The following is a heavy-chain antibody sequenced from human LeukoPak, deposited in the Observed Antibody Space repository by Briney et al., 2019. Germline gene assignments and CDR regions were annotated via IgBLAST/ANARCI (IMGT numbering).Heavy chain of an antibody. CDR3: ASRVIVKGELDY. V-gene: IGHV4-31*03. Sequence: SETLSLTCTVSGDSISSGGYYWSWIRQHPGKGLEWIGYIYYSGSAYYNPSLKSRVTISVDTSKNQFSLKLSSVTAADTAVYYCASRVIVKGELDYWGQGTLVTVSS. J-gene: IGHJ4*02. CDR2: IYYSGSA. D-gene: IGHD2/OR15-2a*01. CDR1: GDSISSGGYY.